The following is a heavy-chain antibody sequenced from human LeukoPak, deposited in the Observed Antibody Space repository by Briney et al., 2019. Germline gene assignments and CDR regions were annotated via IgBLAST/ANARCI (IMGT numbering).Heavy chain of an antibody. CDR2: VYYSGST. CDR1: GGSISSYY. D-gene: IGHD1-7*01. V-gene: IGHV4-59*01. J-gene: IGHJ6*03. Sequence: SETLSLTCTVSGGSISSYYWSWIRQPPGKGLEWIGYVYYSGSTNYNPSLKSRVTISVDTSKNQFSLKLSSVTAADTAVYYCARDHPPGITGTTDPNYYYYYYMDVWGKGTTVTVSS. CDR3: ARDHPPGITGTTDPNYYYYYYMDV.